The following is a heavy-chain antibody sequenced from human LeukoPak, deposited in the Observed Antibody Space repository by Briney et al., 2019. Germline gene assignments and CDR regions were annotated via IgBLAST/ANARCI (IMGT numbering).Heavy chain of an antibody. CDR2: ISGSGDAT. V-gene: IGHV3-23*01. CDR3: AKPRGLSSSSENNWFDP. D-gene: IGHD6-6*01. J-gene: IGHJ5*02. CDR1: GFTFTSYG. Sequence: PGGSLRLSCVASGFTFTSYGMSWVRQAPGKRLEWVSGISGSGDATYYADSVKGRFPISRDNSKNTLYLQMNSLRAEETAVYYCAKPRGLSSSSENNWFDPWGQGTLVTVSS.